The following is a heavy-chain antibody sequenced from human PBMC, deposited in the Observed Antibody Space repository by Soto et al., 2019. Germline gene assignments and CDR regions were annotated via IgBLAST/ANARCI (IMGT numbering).Heavy chain of an antibody. Sequence: ASVKVSCKASGYTFTGYYMQWVRQAPGQGLEWMGWINPNSGGTNYAQKFQGRVTMTRDTSTSTAYMELSSLRSEDTAVYYCARGEGYSSSPLKYYFDYWGQGTLVTVSS. V-gene: IGHV1-2*02. D-gene: IGHD6-13*01. CDR1: GYTFTGYY. J-gene: IGHJ4*02. CDR2: INPNSGGT. CDR3: ARGEGYSSSPLKYYFDY.